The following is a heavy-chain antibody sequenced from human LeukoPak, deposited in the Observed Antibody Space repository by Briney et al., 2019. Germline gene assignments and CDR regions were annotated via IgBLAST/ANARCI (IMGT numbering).Heavy chain of an antibody. D-gene: IGHD6-6*01. CDR1: GFKFGSYS. J-gene: IGHJ3*01. Sequence: GGSLRLSCAASGFKFGSYSMNWVRQPPGKGLEWVAYIGSGSRTIYYADSVKGRLTMSRDNAKNSSYLQMNGLRADDTAMYYCARDYTSSSGRAFDVWGQGTMVTVSS. CDR2: IGSGSRTI. V-gene: IGHV3-48*04. CDR3: ARDYTSSSGRAFDV.